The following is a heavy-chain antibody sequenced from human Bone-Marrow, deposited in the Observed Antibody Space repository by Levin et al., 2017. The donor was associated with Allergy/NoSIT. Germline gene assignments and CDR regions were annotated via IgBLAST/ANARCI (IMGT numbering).Heavy chain of an antibody. D-gene: IGHD3-9*01. V-gene: IGHV4-30-4*01. CDR3: AREGLLRYFDGLLFDY. CDR1: GGSISSGDYY. CDR2: IYYSGST. J-gene: IGHJ4*02. Sequence: SETLSLTCTVSGGSISSGDYYWSWIRQPPGKGLEWIGYIYYSGSTYYNPSLKSRVTISVDTSKNQFSLKLSSVTAADTAVYYCAREGLLRYFDGLLFDYWGQGTLVTVSS.